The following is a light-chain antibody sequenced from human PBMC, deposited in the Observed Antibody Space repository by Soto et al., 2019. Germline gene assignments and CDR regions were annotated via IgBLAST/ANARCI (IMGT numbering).Light chain of an antibody. CDR3: QYYGDSPLYT. CDR2: GAF. V-gene: IGKV3-20*01. J-gene: IGKJ2*01. Sequence: EIVLTQSPDTLSLSPGERATLSCRASQSVASRSLAWYQQKPGQAPRLLIYGAFTRATSIPDRFSGSGSGTDFSLTISRLEPEDFAVYYCQYYGDSPLYTFGQGTKLQIK. CDR1: QSVASRS.